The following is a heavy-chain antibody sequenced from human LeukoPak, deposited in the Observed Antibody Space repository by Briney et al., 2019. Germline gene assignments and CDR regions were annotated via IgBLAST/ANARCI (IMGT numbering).Heavy chain of an antibody. CDR1: GFTFSSYW. V-gene: IGHV3-7*03. D-gene: IGHD3-10*01. CDR2: IRQDGSEK. J-gene: IGHJ6*04. CDR3: ARDRDYGSGSYYYYGMDV. Sequence: GGPLRLSCAASGFTFSSYWMSWVRQAPGKGLEWVANIRQDGSEKYYVDSVKGRFTISRDNAKNSLYLQMNSLRAEDTAVYYCARDRDYGSGSYYYYGMDVWGKGTTVTVSS.